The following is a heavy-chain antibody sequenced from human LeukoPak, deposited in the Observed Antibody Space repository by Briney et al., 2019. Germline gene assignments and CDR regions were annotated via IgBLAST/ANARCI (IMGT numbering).Heavy chain of an antibody. CDR1: RFTFSNYW. D-gene: IGHD3-22*01. CDR2: IYSGGST. Sequence: GGSLRLSCGASRFTFSNYWKSWVRQAPGKGLEWVSLIYSGGSTKYADSVKGRFTISRDNSRNTLYLEMNSLRAEDTAVYYCAGYSSFDCWGQGTLVTVSS. J-gene: IGHJ4*02. V-gene: IGHV3-53*01. CDR3: AGYSSFDC.